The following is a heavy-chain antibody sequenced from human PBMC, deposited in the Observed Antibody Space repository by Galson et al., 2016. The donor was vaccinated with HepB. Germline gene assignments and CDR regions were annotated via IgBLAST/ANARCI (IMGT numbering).Heavy chain of an antibody. J-gene: IGHJ4*02. Sequence: SLRLSCAGSGFTFSRYWMNWVRQAPGKGLEWVANISPEGTTSYYVESMKARFTISRDNAKNSLYLQMNSLRAEDTAVYYCARDDKKHQLVVRGNGGQGTLVTVSS. D-gene: IGHD6-13*01. CDR1: GFTFSRYW. CDR3: ARDDKKHQLVVRGN. CDR2: ISPEGTTS. V-gene: IGHV3-7*03.